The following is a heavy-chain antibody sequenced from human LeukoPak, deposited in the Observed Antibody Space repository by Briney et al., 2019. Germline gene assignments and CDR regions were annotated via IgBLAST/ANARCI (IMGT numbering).Heavy chain of an antibody. CDR1: GGSISSGGYY. CDR3: ARNPVAVAGTSAFDI. D-gene: IGHD6-19*01. Sequence: SETLSLTCTVSGGSISSGGYYWSWIRQHPGKGLEWIGYIYYSGSTYYNPSLKSRVTMSVDTSKNQFSLKLSSVTAADTAVYYCARNPVAVAGTSAFDIWGQGTMVTVSS. J-gene: IGHJ3*02. CDR2: IYYSGST. V-gene: IGHV4-31*03.